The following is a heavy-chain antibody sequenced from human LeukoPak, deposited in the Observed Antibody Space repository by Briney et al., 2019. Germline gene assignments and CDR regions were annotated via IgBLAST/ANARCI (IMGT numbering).Heavy chain of an antibody. V-gene: IGHV3-30*19. J-gene: IGHJ4*02. D-gene: IGHD3-3*01. CDR2: ISYDGSNK. Sequence: PGRSLRLSCAASGFTLSNYGMHWVRQAPGKGLGWVAVISYDGSNKYYADSVKGRFTISRDNSKNTLYLQMNSLRAEDTAVYYCARDIGVPIFGVVINPGFDYWGQGTLVTVSS. CDR1: GFTLSNYG. CDR3: ARDIGVPIFGVVINPGFDY.